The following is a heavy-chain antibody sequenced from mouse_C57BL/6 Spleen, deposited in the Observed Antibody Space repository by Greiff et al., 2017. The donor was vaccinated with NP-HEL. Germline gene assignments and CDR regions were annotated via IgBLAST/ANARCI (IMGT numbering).Heavy chain of an antibody. Sequence: VKLQESGAELVRPGASVTLSCKASGYTFTDYEMHWVKQTPVHGLEWIGAIDPETGGTAYNQKFKGKAILTADKSSSTAYMELRSLTSEDSAVYYCTKPYYYGSSWFAYWGQGTLVTVSA. CDR1: GYTFTDYE. CDR3: TKPYYYGSSWFAY. J-gene: IGHJ3*01. V-gene: IGHV1-15*01. CDR2: IDPETGGT. D-gene: IGHD1-1*01.